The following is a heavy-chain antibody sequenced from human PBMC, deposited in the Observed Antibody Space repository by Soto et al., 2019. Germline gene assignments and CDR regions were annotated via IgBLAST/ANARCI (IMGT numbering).Heavy chain of an antibody. V-gene: IGHV1-69*13. CDR3: ATCIAAPVCDY. CDR1: VGTFSSYA. D-gene: IGHD6-6*01. CDR2: IIPIFGTA. J-gene: IGHJ4*02. Sequence: GASVTVSCKASVGTFSSYAISWVRQAPGQGLEWMGGIIPIFGTANYAQKFQGRVTITADESTSTAYMELSSLRSEDTAVYYCATCIAAPVCDYWGQGTLVTVSS.